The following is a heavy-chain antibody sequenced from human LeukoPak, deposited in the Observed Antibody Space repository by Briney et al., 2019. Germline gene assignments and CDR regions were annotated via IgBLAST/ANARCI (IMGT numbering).Heavy chain of an antibody. CDR1: GGSFSGYY. J-gene: IGHJ4*02. V-gene: IGHV4-34*01. CDR2: INHSGST. Sequence: PSETLSLTCAVYGGSFSGYYWSWIRQPPGKGLEWIGEINHSGSTNYNPSLKSRVTISVDTSKNQFSLKLSSVTAADTAVYYCAREGDYDFWSGPSIPFDYWGQGTLVTVSS. D-gene: IGHD3-3*01. CDR3: AREGDYDFWSGPSIPFDY.